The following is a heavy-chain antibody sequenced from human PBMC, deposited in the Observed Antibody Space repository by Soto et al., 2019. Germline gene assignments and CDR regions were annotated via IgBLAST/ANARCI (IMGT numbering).Heavy chain of an antibody. D-gene: IGHD6-19*01. CDR3: ATPPGGWYPPFDY. CDR2: ISYDGSNK. CDR1: GFTFSSYG. V-gene: IGHV3-30*03. J-gene: IGHJ4*02. Sequence: QVQLVESGGGVVQPGRSLRLSCAASGFTFSSYGMHWVRQAPGKGLEWVAVISYDGSNKYYADSVKGRFTISRDNSKNTLYLQMNSLRAEDTAVYYCATPPGGWYPPFDYWGQGTLVTVSS.